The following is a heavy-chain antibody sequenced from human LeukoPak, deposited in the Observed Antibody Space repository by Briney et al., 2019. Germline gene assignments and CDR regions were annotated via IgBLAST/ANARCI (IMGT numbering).Heavy chain of an antibody. CDR2: INHSGST. CDR1: GGPFSGYY. J-gene: IGHJ5*02. V-gene: IGHV4-34*01. CDR3: ARDHGGYSSGSNWFDP. D-gene: IGHD6-19*01. Sequence: PSETLSLTCAVYGGPFSGYYWGWIRQPPGKGLEWIGEINHSGSTNYNPSLKSRVTISVDTSKNQFSLKLSSVTAADTAVYYCARDHGGYSSGSNWFDPWGQGTLVTVSS.